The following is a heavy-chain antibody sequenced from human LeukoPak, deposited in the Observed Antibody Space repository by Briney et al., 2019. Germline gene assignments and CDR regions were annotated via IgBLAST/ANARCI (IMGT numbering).Heavy chain of an antibody. V-gene: IGHV3-23*01. CDR3: AKDFNDLYYYYGMDV. D-gene: IGHD1-1*01. Sequence: GGSLRLSCAASGFTFSSYDMTWVRQTPGKGLEWVSAISGSGGSTYYADSVKGRFTISRDNSKNTLYLQMNSLRAEDAAVYYCAKDFNDLYYYYGMDVWGQGTTVTVSS. CDR2: ISGSGGST. J-gene: IGHJ6*02. CDR1: GFTFSSYD.